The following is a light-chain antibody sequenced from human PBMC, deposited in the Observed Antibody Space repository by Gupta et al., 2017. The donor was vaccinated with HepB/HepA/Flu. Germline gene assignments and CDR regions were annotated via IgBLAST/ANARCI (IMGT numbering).Light chain of an antibody. V-gene: IGKV4-1*01. J-gene: IGKJ2*01. CDR3: QQYYSTPPHT. CDR1: QSLLFNSNNKNY. CDR2: WAS. Sequence: DLVMTQSPDSLAVSLGERATINCKSSQSLLFNSNNKNYLAWYQQKPGQPPKLLMYWASTRGSGVPDRFRGSGYGTDFTLTISSLQAEDVAVYYCQQYYSTPPHTFGQGTKLELK.